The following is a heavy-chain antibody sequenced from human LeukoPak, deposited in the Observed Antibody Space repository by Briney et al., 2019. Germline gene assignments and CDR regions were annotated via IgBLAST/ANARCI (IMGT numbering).Heavy chain of an antibody. J-gene: IGHJ4*02. CDR3: AKLGGWYGGFPPPPGY. CDR2: ISGSGGST. CDR1: GFTFSSYA. Sequence: GGSLRLSCAASGFTFSSYAMSWVRQAPGKGLEWVSAISGSGGSTYYADSVKGRFTIPRDNSKNTLYLQMNSLRAEDTAVYYCAKLGGWYGGFPPPPGYWGQGTLVTVSS. V-gene: IGHV3-23*01. D-gene: IGHD6-19*01.